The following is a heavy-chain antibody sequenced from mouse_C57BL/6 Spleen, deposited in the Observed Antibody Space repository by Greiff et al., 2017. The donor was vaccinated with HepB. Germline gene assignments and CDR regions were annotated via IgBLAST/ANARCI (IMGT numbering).Heavy chain of an antibody. V-gene: IGHV1-81*01. CDR2: IYPRSGNT. J-gene: IGHJ4*01. Sequence: VQLQLSGAELARPGASVKLSCKASGYTFTSYGISWVKQRTGQGLEWIGEIYPRSGNTYYNEKFKGKATLTADKSSSTAYMELRRLTSEDSAVYFCARGVITTAPYYAMDYWGQGTSVTVSS. CDR1: GYTFTSYG. CDR3: ARGVITTAPYYAMDY. D-gene: IGHD1-1*01.